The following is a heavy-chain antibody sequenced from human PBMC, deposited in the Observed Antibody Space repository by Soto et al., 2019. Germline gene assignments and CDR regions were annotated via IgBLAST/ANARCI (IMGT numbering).Heavy chain of an antibody. Sequence: EVQLVESGGGLVQPGGSLRLSCAASGFTFSSYAMHWVRQAPGKGLEYVSGISSNGGSTYYANSVKGRFNISRDNSKNTLYLQMGSLRAEDMAVYYCARAGYDFWSGYYRSDVYYYYRDVWGKGTTVTVSS. CDR1: GFTFSSYA. D-gene: IGHD3-3*01. V-gene: IGHV3-64*01. CDR3: ARAGYDFWSGYYRSDVYYYYRDV. CDR2: ISSNGGST. J-gene: IGHJ6*03.